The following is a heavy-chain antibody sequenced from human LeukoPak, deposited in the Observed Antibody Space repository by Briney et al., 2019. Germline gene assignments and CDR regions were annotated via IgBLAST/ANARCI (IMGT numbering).Heavy chain of an antibody. CDR1: GYIFTRYA. Sequence: ASVKVSCKASGYIFTRYAMNWVRQAPGHGLEWMGWINPNTGHPTYAQGFTGRFVFSLDTSVSTAYLQISSLEAEDTAIYYCARERAIGGGFNHFDYWGQGTLVTVSP. CDR3: ARERAIGGGFNHFDY. D-gene: IGHD5-24*01. CDR2: INPNTGHP. V-gene: IGHV7-4-1*02. J-gene: IGHJ4*02.